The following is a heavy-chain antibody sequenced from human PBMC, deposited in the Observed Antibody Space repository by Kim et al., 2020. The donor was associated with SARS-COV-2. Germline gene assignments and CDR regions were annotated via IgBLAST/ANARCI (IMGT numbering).Heavy chain of an antibody. Sequence: ASVKVSCKASGYTFVGYYIHWVRQAPGQGLEWMAWINPNSGVTKYAQKFQGRVSMTGDTSISTAYMELSGLRSDDTAVYYCARSGSMDVWGQGTTGTVSS. J-gene: IGHJ6*02. D-gene: IGHD1-26*01. CDR3: ARSGSMDV. CDR2: INPNSGVT. CDR1: GYTFVGYY. V-gene: IGHV1-2*02.